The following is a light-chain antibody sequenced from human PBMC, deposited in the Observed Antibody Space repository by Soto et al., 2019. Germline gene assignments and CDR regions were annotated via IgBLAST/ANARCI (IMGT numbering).Light chain of an antibody. V-gene: IGKV3-15*01. J-gene: IGKJ4*01. CDR3: QQYNNWPLT. CDR1: QSVSSN. CDR2: GAS. Sequence: EIEMTQSPATLSVSPGERATLSCRASQSVSSNLAWYQQKPGQAPRLLIYGASTRATGIPARFSGSESGTEFTITISSLQSEDFAVYYCQQYNNWPLTFGEGTQVEIK.